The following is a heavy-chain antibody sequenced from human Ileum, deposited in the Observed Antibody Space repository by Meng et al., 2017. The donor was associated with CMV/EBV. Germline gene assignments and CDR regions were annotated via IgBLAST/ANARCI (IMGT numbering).Heavy chain of an antibody. CDR1: GFTFSNTA. J-gene: IGHJ6*02. V-gene: IGHV3-23*01. CDR3: AKDRSDIVVVPAASGPKLGMDV. CDR2: IHDGGVYT. Sequence: GESLKISCAASGFTFSNTAMSWVRQAPGKGLEWVSAIHDGGVYTYYADSVRGRFTISRDNSKNTLYLQMNSLRAEDTAVYYCAKDRSDIVVVPAASGPKLGMDVWGQGTTVTVSS. D-gene: IGHD2-2*01.